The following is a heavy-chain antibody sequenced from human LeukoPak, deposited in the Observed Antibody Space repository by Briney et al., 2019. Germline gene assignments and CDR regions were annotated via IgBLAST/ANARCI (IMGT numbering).Heavy chain of an antibody. J-gene: IGHJ3*02. CDR3: ARESSGYAI. V-gene: IGHV4-38-2*02. Sequence: SETLSLTRAVSGYSISSGYYWGWIRQPPGRGLEWIGSINHSGSTYYKPSLKSRVSISVDTSRNHFSLKLSSVTASDTAMYYCARESSGYAIWGQGTMVIVSS. CDR1: GYSISSGYY. CDR2: INHSGST. D-gene: IGHD5-12*01.